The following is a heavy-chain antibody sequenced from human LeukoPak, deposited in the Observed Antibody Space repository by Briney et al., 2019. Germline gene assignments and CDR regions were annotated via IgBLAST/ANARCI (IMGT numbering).Heavy chain of an antibody. CDR1: GFIFSSYA. V-gene: IGHV3-30*14. Sequence: PGRSLRLSCAASGFIFSSYAMHWVRQAPGKGLEWVAVISYDGTNKYYADSVKGRFTISRHNSKNTLYLQMNSLRAEDTAMYYCARESGLLGDCWGQGTLVTVSS. CDR2: ISYDGTNK. J-gene: IGHJ4*02. CDR3: ARESGLLGDC. D-gene: IGHD3-16*01.